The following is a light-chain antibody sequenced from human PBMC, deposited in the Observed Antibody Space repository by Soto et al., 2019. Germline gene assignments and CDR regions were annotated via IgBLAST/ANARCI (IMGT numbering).Light chain of an antibody. CDR1: QSVSSSY. V-gene: IGKV3D-20*01. CDR3: QQYGSSPKTIT. Sequence: EIVLTQSPATLSLSPGETATLSCGASQSVSSSYLAWYQQKPGLAPRLLIYDASSRATGIPDRFSGSGSGTDFTLTISRLEPEDFAVYYCQQYGSSPKTITFGQGTRLEIK. CDR2: DAS. J-gene: IGKJ5*01.